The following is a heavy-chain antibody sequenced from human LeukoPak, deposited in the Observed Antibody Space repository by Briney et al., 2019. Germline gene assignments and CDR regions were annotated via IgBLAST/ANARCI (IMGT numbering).Heavy chain of an antibody. V-gene: IGHV4-38-2*02. CDR2: IYHSGST. D-gene: IGHD3-3*01. CDR3: ARADPYYDFWSGYSGGYFDY. J-gene: IGHJ4*02. CDR1: GYSISSGYY. Sequence: SETLSLTCTVSGYSISSGYYWGWIRQPPGKGLEWIGSIYHSGSTYYNPSLKSRVTISVDTSKNQFSLKLSSVTAADTAVCYCARADPYYDFWSGYSGGYFDYWGQGTLVTVSS.